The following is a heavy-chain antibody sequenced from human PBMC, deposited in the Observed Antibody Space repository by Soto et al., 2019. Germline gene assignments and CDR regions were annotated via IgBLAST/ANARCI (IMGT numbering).Heavy chain of an antibody. CDR3: ARVEGGLRGPNWFDP. CDR2: ISSSSSYI. J-gene: IGHJ5*02. Sequence: EVQLVESGGGLVKPGGSLRLSCAASGFTFSSYSMNWVRQAPGKGLEWVSSISSSSSYIYYADSVKGRFTISRDNAKNSLYLQMNSLRAEDTAVYYCARVEGGLRGPNWFDPWGQGTLVTVSS. D-gene: IGHD5-12*01. V-gene: IGHV3-21*01. CDR1: GFTFSSYS.